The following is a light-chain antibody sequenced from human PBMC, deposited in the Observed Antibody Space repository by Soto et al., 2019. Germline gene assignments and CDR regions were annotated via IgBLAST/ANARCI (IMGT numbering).Light chain of an antibody. V-gene: IGKV1-39*01. CDR1: QYIGRY. J-gene: IGKJ4*01. Sequence: DIQMTQSPSSLSASVGDRVTITCRAGQYIGRYLNWYQQKPGKAPKLLIYAASSLHSGVPSRFSGSGSGTDFTLTISSLQPEDFATYSCQQTYRTPITFGGGTKLEIK. CDR3: QQTYRTPIT. CDR2: AAS.